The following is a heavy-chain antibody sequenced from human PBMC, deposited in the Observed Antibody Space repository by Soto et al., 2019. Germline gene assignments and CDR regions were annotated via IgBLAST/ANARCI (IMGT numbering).Heavy chain of an antibody. J-gene: IGHJ5*02. Sequence: EVQLVESGGGLIQPGWSLRLSCAASGFTISGNYITWVRQAPGKGLEWVSVIFSGDNTFYSDSVKGRFTISRDSSKNTVYLQMNRLRGDDTAVYFCATGLTLPVRPSFDTWGQGTLLTFSS. V-gene: IGHV3-53*01. CDR2: IFSGDNT. CDR3: ATGLTLPVRPSFDT. CDR1: GFTISGNY. D-gene: IGHD2-21*02.